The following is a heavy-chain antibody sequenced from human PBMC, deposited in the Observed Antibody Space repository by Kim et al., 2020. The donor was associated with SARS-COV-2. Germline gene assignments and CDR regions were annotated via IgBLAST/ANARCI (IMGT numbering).Heavy chain of an antibody. D-gene: IGHD2-2*01. J-gene: IGHJ4*02. CDR3: AKTRYSDIVVVPAAYELDY. Sequence: GGSLRLSCAASGFTFDDYTMHWVRQAPGKGLEWVSLISWDGGSTYYADSVKGRFTISRDNSKNSLYLQMNSLRTEYTALYYCAKTRYSDIVVVPAAYELDYWGQGTLVTVSS. CDR2: ISWDGGST. V-gene: IGHV3-43*01. CDR1: GFTFDDYT.